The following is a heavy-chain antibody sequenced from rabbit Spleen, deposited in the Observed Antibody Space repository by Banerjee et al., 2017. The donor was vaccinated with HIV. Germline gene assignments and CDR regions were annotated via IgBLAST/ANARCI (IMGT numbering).Heavy chain of an antibody. CDR3: ARWGVSNDNFNL. CDR1: GFSFSSGYV. V-gene: IGHV1S45*01. Sequence: QERLVESGGGLVKPEGSLKLSCTASGFSFSSGYVMSWVRQAPGKGLEWIASINSFTGRPVYASWAKGRFTISKTSSTTVTLQMTSLTVADTATHFCARWGVSNDNFNLWGPGTLVTVS. CDR2: INSFTGRP. J-gene: IGHJ4*01. D-gene: IGHD3-1*01.